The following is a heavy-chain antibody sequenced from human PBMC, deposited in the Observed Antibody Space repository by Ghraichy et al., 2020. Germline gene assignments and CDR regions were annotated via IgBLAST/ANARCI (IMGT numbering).Heavy chain of an antibody. CDR3: AKTLFGGADY. Sequence: GGSLRLSCAASGFTFSTYAMSWVRQAPGKGLEWVSGISGNGATTSYADSVKGRFTISRDNSKNMVFLQMNSQRDDDTAAYYCAKTLFGGADYWGQGTLVTVSS. V-gene: IGHV3-23*01. CDR1: GFTFSTYA. CDR2: ISGNGATT. J-gene: IGHJ4*02. D-gene: IGHD2-21*01.